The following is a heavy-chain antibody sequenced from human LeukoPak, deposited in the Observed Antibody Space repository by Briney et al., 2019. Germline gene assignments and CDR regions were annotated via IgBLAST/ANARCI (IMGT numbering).Heavy chain of an antibody. CDR1: GGSFSTYC. Sequence: SETLSLTCAVYGGSFSTYCWSWLRQPPGKGLEWIGEINHSGSTNYNPSLKSRVTISVDTSKNQFSLKLSSVTAADTAVYFCARSPNFDGDYWGQGTLVTVSS. V-gene: IGHV4-34*01. D-gene: IGHD3-9*01. CDR3: ARSPNFDGDY. J-gene: IGHJ4*02. CDR2: INHSGST.